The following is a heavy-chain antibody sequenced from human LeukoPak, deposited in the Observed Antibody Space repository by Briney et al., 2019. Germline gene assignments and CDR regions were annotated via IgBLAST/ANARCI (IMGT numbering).Heavy chain of an antibody. Sequence: GGSLKLSCAASGFSFSDSALHWVRQASGKGPEWLGRIRTKKNTYATAYAASVKGRFTISRDDSKYTVYLQMSSLKTDDTAVYYCTRKNNVDFSEYWFEFDHWGLGTLVTVSS. J-gene: IGHJ4*02. CDR2: IRTKKNTYAT. V-gene: IGHV3-73*01. CDR3: TRKNNVDFSEYWFEFDH. D-gene: IGHD2/OR15-2a*01. CDR1: GFSFSDSA.